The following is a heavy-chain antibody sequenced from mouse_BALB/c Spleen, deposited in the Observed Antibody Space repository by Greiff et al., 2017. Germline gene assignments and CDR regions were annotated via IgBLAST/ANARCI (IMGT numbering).Heavy chain of an antibody. J-gene: IGHJ4*01. Sequence: EVKLVESGGGLVQPGGSLKLSCAASGFTFSSYTMSWVRQTPEKRLEWVAYISNGGGSTYYPDTVKGRFTISRDNAKNTLYLQMSSLKSEDTAMYYCARHEGGKPSYAMDYWGQGTSVTVSS. D-gene: IGHD2-1*01. CDR3: ARHEGGKPSYAMDY. V-gene: IGHV5-12-2*01. CDR1: GFTFSSYT. CDR2: ISNGGGST.